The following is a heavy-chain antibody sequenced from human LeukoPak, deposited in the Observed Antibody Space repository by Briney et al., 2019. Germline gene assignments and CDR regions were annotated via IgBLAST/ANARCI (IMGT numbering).Heavy chain of an antibody. D-gene: IGHD3-10*01. V-gene: IGHV3-23*01. J-gene: IGHJ6*02. CDR2: LSGSGDTT. CDR3: VKVLTYGSGTWTDIRYYYAMDV. Sequence: GGSLRLPCAASGFTFSSSAMGWVRQAPGKGLEWVSGLSGSGDTTHYADSVTGRLTISRDNSKNVVYLQINSLRPEDTAVYYCVKVLTYGSGTWTDIRYYYAMDVWGQGTTVTVSS. CDR1: GFTFSSSA.